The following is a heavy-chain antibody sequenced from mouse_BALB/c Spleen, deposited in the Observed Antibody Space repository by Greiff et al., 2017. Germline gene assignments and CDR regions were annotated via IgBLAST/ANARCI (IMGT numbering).Heavy chain of an antibody. CDR3: ARSRNYGNYVRYAMDY. Sequence: EVQRVESGGGLVKPGGSLKLSCAASGFTFSSYTMSWVRQTPEKRLEWVATISSGGGNTYYPDSVKGRFTISRDNAKNNLYLQMSSLRSEDTALYYCARSRNYGNYVRYAMDYWGQGTSVTVSS. V-gene: IGHV5-9*03. J-gene: IGHJ4*01. CDR2: ISSGGGNT. CDR1: GFTFSSYT. D-gene: IGHD2-1*01.